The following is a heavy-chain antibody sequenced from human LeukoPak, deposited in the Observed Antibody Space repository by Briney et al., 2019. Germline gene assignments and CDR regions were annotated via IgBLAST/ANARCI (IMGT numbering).Heavy chain of an antibody. CDR1: GGSISPYY. V-gene: IGHV4-59*01. Sequence: SETLSLTCSVSGGSISPYYRSWIRQPPGKGLEWIGYIFYSGITTYNPSLKSRVSISLDSSKNQFFLRLTTVTAADTAMYYCARAETLAAIYFDFWGQGRLVTVSS. J-gene: IGHJ4*02. D-gene: IGHD6-25*01. CDR3: ARAETLAAIYFDF. CDR2: IFYSGIT.